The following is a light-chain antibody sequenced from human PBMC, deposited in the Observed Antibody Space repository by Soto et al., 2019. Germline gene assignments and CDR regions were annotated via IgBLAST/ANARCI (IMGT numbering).Light chain of an antibody. CDR3: QQANTFPFT. CDR2: AAS. Sequence: DIQMTQSPSSVSASVGDRVTITCRASQSISSWLAWYQQRPGKAPKLLIHAASNLRSGVPSRFSGSGSGTDFTLTISSLHPEDFATYYCQQANTFPFTFGPGTKVDVK. CDR1: QSISSW. V-gene: IGKV1-12*01. J-gene: IGKJ3*01.